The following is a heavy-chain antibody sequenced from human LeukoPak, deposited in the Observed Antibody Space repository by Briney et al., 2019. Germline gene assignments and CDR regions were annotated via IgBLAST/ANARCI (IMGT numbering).Heavy chain of an antibody. Sequence: SETLSLTCAVYGGSFSGYYWSWIRQPPGKGLEWIGEINHSGSTNYNPSLKSRVTISVDTSKNQFSLKLSSVTAADTAVYYCARYVYDSSGYYYYYYMDVWGKGTTVTVSS. CDR3: ARYVYDSSGYYYYYYMDV. D-gene: IGHD3-22*01. J-gene: IGHJ6*03. CDR1: GGSFSGYY. CDR2: INHSGST. V-gene: IGHV4-34*01.